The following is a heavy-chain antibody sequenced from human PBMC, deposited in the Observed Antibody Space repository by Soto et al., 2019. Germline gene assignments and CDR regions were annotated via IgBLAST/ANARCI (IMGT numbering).Heavy chain of an antibody. J-gene: IGHJ4*02. CDR2: IIPILGIA. CDR3: ARDLTCSSTSCYSSSVTPLDY. V-gene: IGHV1-69*04. CDR1: GGTFSSYT. D-gene: IGHD2-2*02. Sequence: GASVKVSCKASGGTFSSYTISWVRQAPGQGLEWMGRIIPILGIANYAQKFQGRVTITADKSTSTAYMELSSLRSEDTAVYYCARDLTCSSTSCYSSSVTPLDYWGQGTLVTVSS.